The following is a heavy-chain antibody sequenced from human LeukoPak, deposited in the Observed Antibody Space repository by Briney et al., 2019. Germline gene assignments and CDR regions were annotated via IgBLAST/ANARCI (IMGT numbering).Heavy chain of an antibody. V-gene: IGHV4-34*01. CDR1: GGSFSGYY. CDR2: INHSGST. J-gene: IGHJ4*02. Sequence: SETLSLTCAVYGGSFSGYYWSWIRQPPGKGLEWIGEINHSGSTNYNPSLKSRVTISVDTSKNQSSLKLSSVTAADAAVYYCAILPRDYWGQGTLVTVSS. CDR3: AILPRDY.